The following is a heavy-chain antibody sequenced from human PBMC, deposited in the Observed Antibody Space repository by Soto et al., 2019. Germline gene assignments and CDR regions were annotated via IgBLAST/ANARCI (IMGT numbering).Heavy chain of an antibody. J-gene: IGHJ6*02. CDR1: GFTVSSNY. Sequence: PGGSLRLSCAASGFTVSSNYMSWVRQAPGKGLEWVSVIYSGGSTYYADSVKGRFTISRDNSKNTLYLQMNSLRAEDTAVYYCARVSGYYYYGMDVWGQGTTVTVS. V-gene: IGHV3-53*01. CDR3: ARVSGYYYYGMDV. CDR2: IYSGGST. D-gene: IGHD3-3*01.